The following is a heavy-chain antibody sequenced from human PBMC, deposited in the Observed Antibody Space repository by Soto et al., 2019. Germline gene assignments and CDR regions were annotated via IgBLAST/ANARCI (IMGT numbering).Heavy chain of an antibody. CDR2: IIPVSGAA. V-gene: IGHV1-69*01. Sequence: QVQLVQSGAEVKKPGSSVKVSCKASGGTFGSYAFSWVRQAPGQGLEWMGGIIPVSGAAHYAQKFQGRVTITADESTSTSYMELSRLSSQHTAVYYCATALGCRSTSCTLDYWGQGTRVIVSS. CDR1: GGTFGSYA. J-gene: IGHJ4*02. D-gene: IGHD2-2*01. CDR3: ATALGCRSTSCTLDY.